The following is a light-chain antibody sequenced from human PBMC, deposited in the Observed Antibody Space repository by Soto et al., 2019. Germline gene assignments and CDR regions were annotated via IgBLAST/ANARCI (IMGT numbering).Light chain of an antibody. CDR2: DVS. CDR1: SSDVGGYKY. Sequence: QSALTQPASVSGSPGQSITISCTGTSSDVGGYKYVSWYQQHPGKAPKVIIFDVSNRPSGVSNRFSGSKSGNTASLTNSGLQAEDEADYYCSSYTSSASLYVFGTGTKVTVL. V-gene: IGLV2-14*01. J-gene: IGLJ1*01. CDR3: SSYTSSASLYV.